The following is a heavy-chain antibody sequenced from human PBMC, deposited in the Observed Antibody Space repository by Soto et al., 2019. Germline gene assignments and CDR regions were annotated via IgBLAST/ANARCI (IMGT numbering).Heavy chain of an antibody. J-gene: IGHJ6*02. CDR3: ATRYSGYDARYYYYGMDV. CDR2: IIPIFGTA. Sequence: GASLKVSCKASGGTFSSYAISWVRQAPGQGLEWMGGIIPIFGTANYAQKFQGRVTITADESTSTAYMELSSLRSEDTAVYYCATRYSGYDARYYYYGMDVWGQGTTVTVSS. CDR1: GGTFSSYA. D-gene: IGHD5-12*01. V-gene: IGHV1-69*13.